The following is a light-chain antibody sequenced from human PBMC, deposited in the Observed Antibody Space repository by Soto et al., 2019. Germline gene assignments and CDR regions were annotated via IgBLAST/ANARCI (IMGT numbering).Light chain of an antibody. CDR2: GAS. CDR1: QSVSTY. J-gene: IGKJ2*01. Sequence: EIVLTQSPATLSLSPGERATLSCRASQSVSTYLAWYQQKPGQAPRLLIYGASNRATGIPARFSGSGSGTDFTLTISSLEPEDFAVYYCKHRGKWPRTFGQGTKLEIK. V-gene: IGKV3-11*01. CDR3: KHRGKWPRT.